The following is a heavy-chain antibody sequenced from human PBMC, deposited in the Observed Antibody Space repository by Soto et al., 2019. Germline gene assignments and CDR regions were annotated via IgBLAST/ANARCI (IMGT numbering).Heavy chain of an antibody. CDR3: ARDRGGYSSDN. D-gene: IGHD5-18*01. Sequence: QVQLQESGPGLVKPSQTLSLTCTVSGGSISSGGYYWSWIRQHPGKGLEWIGYIYYSGSTYYNPSLKVRVTIAVDPSKNQFSLKLSSVTAADTAVYCCARDRGGYSSDNWGQGTLVTVSS. CDR2: IYYSGST. V-gene: IGHV4-31*03. CDR1: GGSISSGGYY. J-gene: IGHJ4*02.